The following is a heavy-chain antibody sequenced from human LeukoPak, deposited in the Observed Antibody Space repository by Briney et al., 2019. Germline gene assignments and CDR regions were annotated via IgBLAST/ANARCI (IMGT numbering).Heavy chain of an antibody. Sequence: SQTLSLTCTVSGGSISSGSYYWSWVRQPAGKGLEWIGRIYTSGSTNYNPSLKSRVTISVDTSKNQFSLKLSSVTAADTAVYYCARDGWAGTDYWGQGTLVTVSS. V-gene: IGHV4-61*02. D-gene: IGHD6-19*01. CDR3: ARDGWAGTDY. CDR2: IYTSGST. J-gene: IGHJ4*02. CDR1: GGSISSGSYY.